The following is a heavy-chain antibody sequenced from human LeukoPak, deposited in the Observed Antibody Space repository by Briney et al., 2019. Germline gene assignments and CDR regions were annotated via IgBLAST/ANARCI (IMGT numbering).Heavy chain of an antibody. CDR3: ARVLGRLGELWAFDI. Sequence: SETLSLTCTVSGGSISSGGYYWSWIRQPPGKGLEWIGYIYHSGSTYYNPSLKSQVTISVDRSKNQFSLKLSSVTAADTAVYYCARVLGRLGELWAFDIWGQGTMVTVSS. J-gene: IGHJ3*02. V-gene: IGHV4-30-2*01. CDR2: IYHSGST. D-gene: IGHD3-16*01. CDR1: GGSISSGGYY.